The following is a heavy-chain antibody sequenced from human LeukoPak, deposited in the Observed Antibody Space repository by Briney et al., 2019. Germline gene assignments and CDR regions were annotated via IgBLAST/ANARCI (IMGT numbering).Heavy chain of an antibody. D-gene: IGHD3-3*01. CDR1: GGSISSYY. J-gene: IGHJ4*02. CDR3: ARGSFLFGSYDFWSGYYPPEY. V-gene: IGHV4-34*01. CDR2: INRSGST. Sequence: SETLSLTCTVSGGSISSYYWSWIRQPPGKGLEWIGEINRSGSTNYNPSLKSRVTISVDTSKNQFSLKLSSVTAADTAVYYCARGSFLFGSYDFWSGYYPPEYWGQGTLVTVSS.